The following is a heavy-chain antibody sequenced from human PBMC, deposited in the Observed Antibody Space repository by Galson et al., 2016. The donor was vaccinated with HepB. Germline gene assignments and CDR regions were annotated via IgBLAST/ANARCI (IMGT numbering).Heavy chain of an antibody. Sequence: SLRLSCAASGISFSRKWMTWVRQAPGKGLEWVANIKQDGSEKYYADSVKGRFTISRDNTENSLYLQMNSPRAEDTAVYYCARGCSWVDVWGQGTTVTVSS. CDR3: ARGCSWVDV. CDR2: IKQDGSEK. V-gene: IGHV3-7*01. J-gene: IGHJ6*02. D-gene: IGHD3-10*02. CDR1: GISFSRKW.